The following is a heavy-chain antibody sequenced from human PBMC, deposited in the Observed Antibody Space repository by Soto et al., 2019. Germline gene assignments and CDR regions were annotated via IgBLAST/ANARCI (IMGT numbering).Heavy chain of an antibody. CDR1: GGSFSGYY. CDR3: ARGPSPYGMDV. V-gene: IGHV4-34*01. CDR2: INHSGST. J-gene: IGHJ6*02. Sequence: QVQLQQWGAGLLKPSETLSLTCAVYGGSFSGYYWSWIRQPPGKGLEWIGEINHSGSTNYNPSLKSRVTISVDTSKNQFSLKLSSVTAADTAVYYWARGPSPYGMDVWGQGTTVTVSS.